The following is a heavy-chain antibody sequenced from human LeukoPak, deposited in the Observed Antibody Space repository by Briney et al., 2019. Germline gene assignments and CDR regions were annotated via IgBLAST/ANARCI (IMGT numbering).Heavy chain of an antibody. V-gene: IGHV3-49*04. J-gene: IGHJ3*02. CDR2: IRSKAYGGTT. Sequence: PPGGSLRLSCVASGFNINSYEMNWVRQAPGKGLEWVGFIRSKAYGGTTEYAASVKGRFTISRDDSKSIAYLQMNSPKTEDTAVYYCTRNAKRDAFDIWGQGTMVTVSS. CDR1: GFNINSYE. CDR3: TRNAKRDAFDI. D-gene: IGHD2-2*01.